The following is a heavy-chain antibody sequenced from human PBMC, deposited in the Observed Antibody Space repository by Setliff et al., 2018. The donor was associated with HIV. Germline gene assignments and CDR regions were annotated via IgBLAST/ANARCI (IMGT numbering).Heavy chain of an antibody. CDR3: ARGGNYYDSSGLPYWYFDL. CDR2: IIPIFGTA. J-gene: IGHJ2*01. CDR1: GGTFSSYA. Sequence: GASVKVSCKASGGTFSSYAISWVRQAPGQGLEWMGGIIPIFGTANYAQKFQGRVTITTDESTSTAYMELSSLRSEDTAVYYCARGGNYYDSSGLPYWYFDLWGQGTLVTVSS. D-gene: IGHD3-22*01. V-gene: IGHV1-69*05.